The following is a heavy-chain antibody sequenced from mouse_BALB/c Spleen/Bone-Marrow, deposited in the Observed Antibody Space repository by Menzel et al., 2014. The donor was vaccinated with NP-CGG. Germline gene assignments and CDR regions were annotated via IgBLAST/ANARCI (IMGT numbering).Heavy chain of an antibody. CDR1: GFTFTDYY. J-gene: IGHJ2*01. CDR3: ARYMGGIRFDS. Sequence: DVMLVESGGGLVQPGGSLRLSCASSGFTFTDYYMNWVRQPPGEALEWLAFIRNKANGYTTEYSASVKGRFTISRDNSQSIIYLHMNTLRAEDSATDNCARYMGGIRFDSWGQGTTLTVSS. CDR2: IRNKANGYTT. V-gene: IGHV7-3*02. D-gene: IGHD4-1*01.